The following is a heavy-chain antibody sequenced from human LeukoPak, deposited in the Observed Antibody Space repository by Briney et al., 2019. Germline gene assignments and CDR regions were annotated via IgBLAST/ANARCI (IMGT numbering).Heavy chain of an antibody. CDR2: SYHSGST. CDR1: GYSISSGYF. D-gene: IGHD1-1*01. Sequence: PSETLSLTCTVSGYSISSGYFWGWIRQPPGKGLEWIGSSYHSGSTYYNPSLKSRVTISVDTSKNQFSLKLTSVTAADTAVYSCARHLQGGISPWIFDYWGQGTLITVSS. V-gene: IGHV4-38-2*02. CDR3: ARHLQGGISPWIFDY. J-gene: IGHJ4*02.